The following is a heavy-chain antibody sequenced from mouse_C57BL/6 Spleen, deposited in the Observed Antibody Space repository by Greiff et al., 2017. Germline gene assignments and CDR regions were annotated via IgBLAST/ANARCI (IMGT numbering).Heavy chain of an antibody. CDR3: ARSNGDYAMDY. V-gene: IGHV1-81*01. CDR2: IYPRSGNT. J-gene: IGHJ4*01. Sequence: VQLQESGAELARPGASVKLSCKASGYTFTSYGISWVKQRTGQGLEWIGEIYPRSGNTYYNEKFKGKATLTADKSSSTAYMELRSLTSEDSAVYFCARSNGDYAMDYWGQGTSVTVSS. CDR1: GYTFTSYG.